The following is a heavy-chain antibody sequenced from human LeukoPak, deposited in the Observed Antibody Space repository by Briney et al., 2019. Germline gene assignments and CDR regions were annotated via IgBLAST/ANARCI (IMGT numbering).Heavy chain of an antibody. D-gene: IGHD5-18*01. CDR2: IYDSGSA. J-gene: IGHJ6*03. CDR1: GGSISSYQ. CDR3: ARVHGGYSYGYYYYYYYMDV. V-gene: IGHV4-59*01. Sequence: SETLSLTCTVSGGSISSYQWSWIRQPPGKGLEWIGNIYDSGSANYNPSLKSRVVISVDTSKNQFSLNLTPVTAADTAVYYCARVHGGYSYGYYYYYYYMDVWGKGTTVTISS.